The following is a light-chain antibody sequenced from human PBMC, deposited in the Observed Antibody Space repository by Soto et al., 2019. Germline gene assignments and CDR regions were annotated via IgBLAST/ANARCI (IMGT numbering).Light chain of an antibody. CDR1: QSVSSS. CDR2: GAS. Sequence: EVVVTQSPDTLSLSPGETATLSCRASQSVSSSVAWYQHKPGQSPRLVIYGASTRATGIPARFSGSGSGTEFTLTISSLQSEDFAVYYCQQYNNWSPITFGQGTRLEIK. V-gene: IGKV3-15*01. J-gene: IGKJ5*01. CDR3: QQYNNWSPIT.